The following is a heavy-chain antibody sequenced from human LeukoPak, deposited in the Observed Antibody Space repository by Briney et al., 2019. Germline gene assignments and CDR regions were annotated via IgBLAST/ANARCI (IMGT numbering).Heavy chain of an antibody. J-gene: IGHJ3*02. CDR2: MNPNSGNT. Sequence: GASVKVSCKASGYTFTSYDINWVRQATGQGLEWMGWMNPNSGNTGYAQKLQGRVTMTTDTSTSTAYMELRSLRSDDTAVYYCARGCSGGSCYAGRAFDIWGQGTMVTVSS. D-gene: IGHD2-15*01. V-gene: IGHV1-8*01. CDR3: ARGCSGGSCYAGRAFDI. CDR1: GYTFTSYD.